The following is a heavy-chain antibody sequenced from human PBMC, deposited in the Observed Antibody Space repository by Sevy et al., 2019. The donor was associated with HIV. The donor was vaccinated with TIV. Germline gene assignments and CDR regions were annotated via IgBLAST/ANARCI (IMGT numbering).Heavy chain of an antibody. CDR1: GFTFSDYY. V-gene: IGHV3-11*06. CDR2: ISTGSTYT. D-gene: IGHD5-18*01. CDR3: ARVRYNYGSYYLDY. Sequence: GGSLRISCVASGFTFSDYYMSWIRQAPGKGLEWVSYISTGSTYTNYADSVKGRFTVSRDNSENSLYLQMNSLRAEDTAVYYCARVRYNYGSYYLDYWGQGTLVTVSS. J-gene: IGHJ4*02.